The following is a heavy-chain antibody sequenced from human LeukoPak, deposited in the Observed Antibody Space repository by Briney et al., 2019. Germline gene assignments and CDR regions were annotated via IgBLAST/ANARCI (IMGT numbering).Heavy chain of an antibody. V-gene: IGHV4-34*01. CDR1: GGSFSGYY. Sequence: SETLSLTCAVYGGSFSGYYWSWLRQPPGKGLEWIGEINHSGSTNYNPSLKSRVTISVDTSKNQFSLKLSSVTAADTAVYYCARLRKGRGAVALTFSDYWGQGTLVTVSS. D-gene: IGHD6-19*01. J-gene: IGHJ4*02. CDR2: INHSGST. CDR3: ARLRKGRGAVALTFSDY.